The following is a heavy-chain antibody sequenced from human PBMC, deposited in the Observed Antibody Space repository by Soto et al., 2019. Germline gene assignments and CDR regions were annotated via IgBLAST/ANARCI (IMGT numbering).Heavy chain of an antibody. CDR3: AREDIELIPGFDY. CDR1: GFTFSSYE. J-gene: IGHJ4*01. Sequence: VGSLRLSCTASGFTFSSYEMNWVRQAPGKGLEWISYITSSDNTRYYADSVKGRFTISRDNAKSSLYLQMNSLRVEDTAVYYCAREDIELIPGFDYWGQGILVTVSS. V-gene: IGHV3-48*03. D-gene: IGHD2-8*01. CDR2: ITSSDNTR.